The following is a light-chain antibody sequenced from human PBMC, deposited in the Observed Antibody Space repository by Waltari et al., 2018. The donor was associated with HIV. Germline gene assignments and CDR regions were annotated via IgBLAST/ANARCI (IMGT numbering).Light chain of an antibody. CDR3: QQLNSYLGFT. Sequence: DIQLTQSPSFLSASVGDRVTITCRASQGISSYLAWYQQKPGKAPKLLIYAASTLQRGVPSRFSGSRSGTEFTRTISSLQPEDFATYYCQQLNSYLGFTFGPGTKVDIK. J-gene: IGKJ3*01. CDR2: AAS. CDR1: QGISSY. V-gene: IGKV1-9*01.